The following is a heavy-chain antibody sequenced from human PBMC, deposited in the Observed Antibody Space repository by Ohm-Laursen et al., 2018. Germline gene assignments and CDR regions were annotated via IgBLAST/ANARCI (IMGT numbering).Heavy chain of an antibody. CDR1: GGSISSYY. CDR2: IHNSGST. D-gene: IGHD1-26*01. J-gene: IGHJ4*02. V-gene: IGHV4-59*08. CDR3: ARRANSAFPYYLDY. Sequence: SDTLSLTCTVPGGSISSYYWSWVRQPPGKGLEWIGYIHNSGSTNYNPSLKSRVTIATDTSKNHLSLKLSSVTAADTAVYYCARRANSAFPYYLDYWGQGTLVTVSS.